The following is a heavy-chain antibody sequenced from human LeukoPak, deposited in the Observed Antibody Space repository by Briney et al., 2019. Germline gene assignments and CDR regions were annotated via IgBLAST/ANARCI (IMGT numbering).Heavy chain of an antibody. CDR3: ATHRAVITRFDI. V-gene: IGHV4-59*01. Sequence: SETLSLTCSVSGGSIGRYWWSWIRQPPGKGLEWIGYIYYTGSTNCNPSLKSRVTISLDMSKNRLSLKLSSVTAADTAVYYCATHRAVITRFDIWGQGTMVTVSS. CDR1: GGSIGRYW. J-gene: IGHJ3*02. D-gene: IGHD4-23*01. CDR2: IYYTGST.